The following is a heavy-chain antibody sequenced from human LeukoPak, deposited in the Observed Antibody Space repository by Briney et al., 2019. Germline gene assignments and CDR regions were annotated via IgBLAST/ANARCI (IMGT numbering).Heavy chain of an antibody. J-gene: IGHJ6*03. CDR1: GGSISSYY. CDR2: IYYSGST. V-gene: IGHV4-59*01. CDR3: ACSGRDGYNPYYYYYMDV. D-gene: IGHD5-24*01. Sequence: PSETLSLTRTVSGGSISSYYWSWIRQPPGKGLEWIGYIYYSGSTNYNPSLKSRVTISVDTSKNQFSLKLSSVTAADTAVYYCACSGRDGYNPYYYYYMDVWGKGITVTVSS.